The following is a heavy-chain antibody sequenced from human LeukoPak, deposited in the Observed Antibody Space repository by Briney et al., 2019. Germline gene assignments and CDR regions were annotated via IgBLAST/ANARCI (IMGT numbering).Heavy chain of an antibody. J-gene: IGHJ4*02. Sequence: SVKVSCKASGGTFSSYGISWVRQAPGQGLEWMGGIIPIFGTANYAQKFQGRVTITADESTSTAYMELSSLRSEDTAVYYCARDRAHYYDSSGYGFDYWGQGTLVTVSS. CDR1: GGTFSSYG. V-gene: IGHV1-69*13. CDR3: ARDRAHYYDSSGYGFDY. CDR2: IIPIFGTA. D-gene: IGHD3-22*01.